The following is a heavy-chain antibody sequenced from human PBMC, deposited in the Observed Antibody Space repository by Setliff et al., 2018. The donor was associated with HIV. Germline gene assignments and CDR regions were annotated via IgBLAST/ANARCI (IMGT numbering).Heavy chain of an antibody. CDR3: AREILAGDYPPYNYNFYMDV. Sequence: SETLSLTCTVSGGSISTSRYYWSWIRQQPGKGLEWIGYIYYSGSTYYTPSLKGRCTISRDNDKNSLFLQMNSLRAEDTALYYCAREILAGDYPPYNYNFYMDVWGKGTTVTVSS. J-gene: IGHJ6*03. D-gene: IGHD4-17*01. CDR1: GGSISTSRYY. V-gene: IGHV4-31*03. CDR2: IYYSGST.